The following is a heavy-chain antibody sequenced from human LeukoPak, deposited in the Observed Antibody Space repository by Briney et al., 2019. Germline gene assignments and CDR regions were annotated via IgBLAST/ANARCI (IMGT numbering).Heavy chain of an antibody. D-gene: IGHD6-19*01. V-gene: IGHV1-8*01. Sequence: ASVKVSCKASGYTFTSYDINWVRQATGQGLEWMGWMNTNSGNTGHAQKFQGRLTMTRDTSTNTAYMELGSLRSEDTAVYYCATVGSGWYGAEYYFDYWGQGTLVTVSS. J-gene: IGHJ4*02. CDR2: MNTNSGNT. CDR3: ATVGSGWYGAEYYFDY. CDR1: GYTFTSYD.